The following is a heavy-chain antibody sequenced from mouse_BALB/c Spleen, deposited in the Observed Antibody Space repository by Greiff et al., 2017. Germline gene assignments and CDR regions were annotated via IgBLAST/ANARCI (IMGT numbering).Heavy chain of an antibody. V-gene: IGHV8-11*01. D-gene: IGHD2-1*01. Sequence: QVTLKVSGPGILQPSQTLSLTCSFSGFSLSTYGIGVGWIRQPSGKGLEWLAHIWWNDNKYYNTALKSRLTISKDTSNNQVFLKIASVDTADTATYYCARLYYGNYDRNGAMDYWGQGTSVTVSS. CDR2: IWWNDNK. J-gene: IGHJ4*01. CDR3: ARLYYGNYDRNGAMDY. CDR1: GFSLSTYGIG.